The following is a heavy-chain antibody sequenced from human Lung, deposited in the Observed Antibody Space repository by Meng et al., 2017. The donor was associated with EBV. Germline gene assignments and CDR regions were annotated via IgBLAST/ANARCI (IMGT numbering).Heavy chain of an antibody. CDR2: IYYSGST. V-gene: IGHV4-30-4*01. D-gene: IGHD4-17*01. Sequence: QVYRQESGPGLVKPSQTLSLPCTASGGSISSGDYYWSWIRQPPGKGLEWIGYIYYSGSTYYNPSLKSRVTISVDTSKIQFSLKLSSVTAADTAVYYWATIKERTTVTPFDYWGQGTLVTVSS. J-gene: IGHJ4*02. CDR3: ATIKERTTVTPFDY. CDR1: GGSISSGDYY.